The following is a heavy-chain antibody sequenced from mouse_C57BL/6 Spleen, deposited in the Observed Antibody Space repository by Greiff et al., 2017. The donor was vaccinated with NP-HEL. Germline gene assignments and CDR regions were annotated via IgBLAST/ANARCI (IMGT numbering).Heavy chain of an antibody. V-gene: IGHV1-19*01. CDR3: AREGTHFDY. CDR1: GYTFTDYY. Sequence: EVKLQESGPVLVKPGASVKMSCKASGYTFTDYYMNWVKQSHGKSLEWIGVINPYNGGTSYNQKFKGKATLTVDKSSSTAYMELNSLTSEDSAVYYCAREGTHFDYWGQGTTLTVSS. D-gene: IGHD3-3*01. J-gene: IGHJ2*01. CDR2: INPYNGGT.